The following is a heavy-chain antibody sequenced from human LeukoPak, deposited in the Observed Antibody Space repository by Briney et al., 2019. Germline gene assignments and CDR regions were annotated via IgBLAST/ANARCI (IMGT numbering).Heavy chain of an antibody. Sequence: GASVKVSCKASGYSFNKFGISWVRQAPGQGLEWMGWISGYSGKTDCAQKLQDRVTMTTDNSTSTAYLELRSLRSDDTAVYFCVRVGSAYGDPLEFDLWGQGTLVTVSS. CDR3: VRVGSAYGDPLEFDL. CDR1: GYSFNKFG. CDR2: ISGYSGKT. J-gene: IGHJ5*02. V-gene: IGHV1-18*01. D-gene: IGHD2-21*01.